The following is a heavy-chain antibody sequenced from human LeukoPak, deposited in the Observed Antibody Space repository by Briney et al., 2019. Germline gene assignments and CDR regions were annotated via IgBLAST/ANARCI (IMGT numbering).Heavy chain of an antibody. CDR2: IYSGGST. V-gene: IGHV3-53*01. CDR1: GFTVSSNY. CDR3: VRADY. J-gene: IGHJ4*02. Sequence: GGSLRLSCAASGFTVSSNYMSWVRQAPGKGLEWVSVIYSGGSTYYSDSVKGRFTISRDNSKNTLYLPMNSLRAEDAAVDYFVRADYWGQGTLVPVSS.